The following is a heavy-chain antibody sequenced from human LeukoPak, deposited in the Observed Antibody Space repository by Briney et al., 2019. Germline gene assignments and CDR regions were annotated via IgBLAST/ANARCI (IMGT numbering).Heavy chain of an antibody. V-gene: IGHV3-43*02. Sequence: GGSLRLSCAASGFTFDDYAMHWVRQAPGKGLEWVSLISGDGGSTYYADSVKGRFTISRDNSKNFLYLQMNSLRTEDTALYYCANTDYGDYNYFDYWGQGTLVTVSS. CDR1: GFTFDDYA. CDR2: ISGDGGST. CDR3: ANTDYGDYNYFDY. D-gene: IGHD4-17*01. J-gene: IGHJ4*02.